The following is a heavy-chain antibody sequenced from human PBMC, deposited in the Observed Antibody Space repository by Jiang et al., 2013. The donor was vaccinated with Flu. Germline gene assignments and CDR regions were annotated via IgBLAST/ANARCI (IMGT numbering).Heavy chain of an antibody. CDR2: IYYSGST. Sequence: GPGLVKPSETLSLTCTVSGGSISSYYWSWIRQPPGKGLEWIGYIYYSGSTNYNPSLKSRVTISVDTSKNQFSLKLSSVTAADTAVYYCARHRATVVTIDYWGQGTLVTVSS. D-gene: IGHD4-23*01. CDR1: GGSISSYY. J-gene: IGHJ4*02. V-gene: IGHV4-59*08. CDR3: ARHRATVVTIDY.